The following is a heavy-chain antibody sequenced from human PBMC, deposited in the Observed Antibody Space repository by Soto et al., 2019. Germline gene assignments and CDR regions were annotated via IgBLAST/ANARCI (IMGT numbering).Heavy chain of an antibody. V-gene: IGHV3-30*18. CDR2: ISYDGSNK. CDR1: GFTFSSYG. Sequence: QVQLVESGGGVVQPGRSLRLSCAASGFTFSSYGMHWVRQAPGKGLEWVAVISYDGSNKYYADSVKGRFTISRDNSNITLYLQMNSLRAEDTAVYYWAKVRMGWELLFALDYWGQGTLVTVSS. D-gene: IGHD1-26*01. J-gene: IGHJ4*02. CDR3: AKVRMGWELLFALDY.